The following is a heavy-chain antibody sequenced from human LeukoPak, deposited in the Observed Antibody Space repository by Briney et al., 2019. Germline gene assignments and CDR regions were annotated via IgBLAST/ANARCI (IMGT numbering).Heavy chain of an antibody. CDR3: ARGPNYYYHMDV. V-gene: IGHV1-8*01. CDR2: SNPNSGNT. CDR1: GYTFTSYD. Sequence: ASVKVSCKASGYTFTSYDIKWVRQATGQGLEWMGWSNPNSGNTGYAQKFQGRVTVTRDTSISTAYMELTGLRSEDTGVYYCARGPNYYYHMDVWGKGTTVTVSS. J-gene: IGHJ6*03.